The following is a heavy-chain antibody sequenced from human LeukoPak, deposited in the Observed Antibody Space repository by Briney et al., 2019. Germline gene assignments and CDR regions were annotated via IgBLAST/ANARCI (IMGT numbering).Heavy chain of an antibody. CDR1: GFTFSSYA. Sequence: EGSLRLSCAASGFTFSSYAMSWVRQAPGKGLEWVSAISGSGGSTYYADSVKGRFTISRDNSKNTLYLQMNSLRAEDTAVYYCARVMAAAAIQGYYYYYYMDVWGKGTTVTVSS. D-gene: IGHD2-2*02. V-gene: IGHV3-23*01. CDR3: ARVMAAAAIQGYYYYYYMDV. J-gene: IGHJ6*03. CDR2: ISGSGGST.